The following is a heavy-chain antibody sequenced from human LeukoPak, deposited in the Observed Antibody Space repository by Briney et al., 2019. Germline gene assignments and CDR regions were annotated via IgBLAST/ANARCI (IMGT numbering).Heavy chain of an antibody. CDR1: GFTFSSYA. CDR3: AKDQIVGATKGCAFDI. V-gene: IGHV3-23*01. D-gene: IGHD1-26*01. CDR2: TSGSGGST. J-gene: IGHJ3*02. Sequence: PGGSLRLSCAASGFTFSSYAMSWVRQAPGKGLEWVSATSGSGGSTYYADSVKGRFTISRDNSKNTLYLQMNSLRAEDTAVYYCAKDQIVGATKGCAFDIWGQGTMVTVSS.